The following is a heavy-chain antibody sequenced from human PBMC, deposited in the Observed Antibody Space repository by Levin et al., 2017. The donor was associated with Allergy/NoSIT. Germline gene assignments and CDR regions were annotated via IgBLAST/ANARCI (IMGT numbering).Heavy chain of an antibody. J-gene: IGHJ6*02. CDR2: IYYSGST. V-gene: IGHV4-30-4*01. Sequence: PSETLSLTCTVSGGSISSGDYYWSWIRQPPGKGLEWIGYIYYSGSTYYNPSLKSRVTISVDTSKNQFSLKLSSVTAADTAVYYCASWASSSWEYYYYYGMDVWGQGTTVTVSS. CDR1: GGSISSGDYY. D-gene: IGHD6-13*01. CDR3: ASWASSSWEYYYYYGMDV.